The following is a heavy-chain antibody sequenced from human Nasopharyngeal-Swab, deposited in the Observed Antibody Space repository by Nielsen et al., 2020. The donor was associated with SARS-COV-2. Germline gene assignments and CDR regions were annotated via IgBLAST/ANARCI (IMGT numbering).Heavy chain of an antibody. CDR2: ISHNSGT. J-gene: IGHJ5*02. CDR1: GVSTSSQY. Sequence: SETLSPTCPVSGVSTSSQYWSWIRQPPGKGLEWIGYISHNSGTNYKPSLKSRVTMFMDTSKNQFSLKLRSVTAADTAVYYCAKEGATGWFDPWGQGTLVTVSS. V-gene: IGHV4-59*11. CDR3: AKEGATGWFDP.